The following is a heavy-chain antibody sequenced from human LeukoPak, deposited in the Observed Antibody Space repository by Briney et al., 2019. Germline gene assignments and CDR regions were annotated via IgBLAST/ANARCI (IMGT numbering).Heavy chain of an antibody. CDR3: AKRFNHYYDSSGPNSAFDI. CDR1: GFTFSSYG. D-gene: IGHD3-22*01. V-gene: IGHV3-30*02. CDR2: IRYDGSNK. J-gene: IGHJ3*02. Sequence: GGSLRLSCAASGFTFSSYGMHWVRQAPGKGLEWVAFIRYDGSNKYYADSVKGRFTISRDNSKNTLYLQMNSLRAEDTAVYYCAKRFNHYYDSSGPNSAFDIWGQGTMVTVSS.